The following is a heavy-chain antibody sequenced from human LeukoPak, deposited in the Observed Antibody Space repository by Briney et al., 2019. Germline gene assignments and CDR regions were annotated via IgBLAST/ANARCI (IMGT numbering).Heavy chain of an antibody. V-gene: IGHV4-59*01. D-gene: IGHD6-13*01. Sequence: SETLSLTCSVSGGAISSFYWNWIRQSPGKGLEWIGFINYSGSTDYNPSLKSRVTISVDTSKNQFSLKLSSVTAADTAVYYCARGRSSCHHWGQGTRVTVSS. CDR1: GGAISSFY. CDR2: INYSGST. CDR3: ARGRSSCHH. J-gene: IGHJ5*02.